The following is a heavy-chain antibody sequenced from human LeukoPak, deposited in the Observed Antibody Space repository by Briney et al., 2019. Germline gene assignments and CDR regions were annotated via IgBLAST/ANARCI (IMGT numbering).Heavy chain of an antibody. CDR2: IRSKAYGGTT. V-gene: IGHV3-49*04. CDR3: TYYYYYYMDV. Sequence: GGSLRLSCTASGFTFGDYAMSWVRQAPGKGLEWVGFIRSKAYGGTTEYAASVKGRFTISRDDSKSIAYLQMNSLKTEDTAVYYCTYYYYYYMDVWGKGTTVTVSS. J-gene: IGHJ6*03. CDR1: GFTFGDYA.